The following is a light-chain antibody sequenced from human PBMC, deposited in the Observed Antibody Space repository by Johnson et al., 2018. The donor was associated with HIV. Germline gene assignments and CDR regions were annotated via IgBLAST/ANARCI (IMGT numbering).Light chain of an antibody. CDR1: ISNIESYF. CDR3: GTWDSSLRTGF. CDR2: DNN. V-gene: IGLV1-51*01. Sequence: QPVLTQPPSVSAAPGQRVNISCSGNISNIESYFVSWYQQLPGAAPTLLIYDNNKRPSGIPGRFSGSKSGPSATLGITGLQTGDEADYYCGTWDSSLRTGFLGTGTKVTVL. J-gene: IGLJ1*01.